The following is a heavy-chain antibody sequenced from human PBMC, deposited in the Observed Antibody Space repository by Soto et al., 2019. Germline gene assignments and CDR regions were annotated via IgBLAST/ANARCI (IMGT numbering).Heavy chain of an antibody. CDR2: IDYSGGNT. CDR1: GFAFSSYV. J-gene: IGHJ4*02. V-gene: IGHV3-23*01. CDR3: AKGQECSGSYHPYDY. Sequence: GSLRLSCAASGFAFSSYVMSWVRQAPGKGLEWVSAIDYSGGNTNYADSVKGRFTISRDNSKNTLYLQINSLRAEDTAVYYCAKGQECSGSYHPYDYWSQGALVTVSS. D-gene: IGHD2-15*01.